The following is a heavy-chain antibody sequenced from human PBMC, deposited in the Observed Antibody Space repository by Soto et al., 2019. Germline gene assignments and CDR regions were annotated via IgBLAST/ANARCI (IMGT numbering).Heavy chain of an antibody. CDR1: GFTFSSYA. V-gene: IGHV3-30-3*01. D-gene: IGHD3-3*01. CDR2: ISYDGSNK. CDR3: AREVFGVVINHGMDV. J-gene: IGHJ6*02. Sequence: GGSLRLSCAASGFTFSSYAMHWVRQAPGKGLEWVAAISYDGSNKYYADSVKGRFTISRDNSKNTLYLQMNSLRAEDTAVYYCAREVFGVVINHGMDVWGQGTTVTVSS.